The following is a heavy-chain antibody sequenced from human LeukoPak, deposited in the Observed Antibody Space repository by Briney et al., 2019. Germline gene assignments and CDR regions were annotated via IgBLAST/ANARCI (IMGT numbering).Heavy chain of an antibody. D-gene: IGHD2-2*01. Sequence: GGSLRLSCSASGFTFSSYAMHWVRQAPGKGLEYVSAISSNGGSTYYADSVKGRFTISRDNSKNTLYLQMSSLRAEDTAVYYCVKGFGYCSSPSCYGNWFDPWGQGTLVTVSS. CDR3: VKGFGYCSSPSCYGNWFDP. J-gene: IGHJ5*02. V-gene: IGHV3-64D*06. CDR1: GFTFSSYA. CDR2: ISSNGGST.